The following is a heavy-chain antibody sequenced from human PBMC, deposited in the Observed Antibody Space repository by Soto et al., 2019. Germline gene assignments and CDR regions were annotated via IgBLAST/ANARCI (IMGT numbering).Heavy chain of an antibody. CDR3: AKYYDFWSGYENWFDP. V-gene: IGHV4-34*01. J-gene: IGHJ5*02. CDR2: INHSGST. CDR1: GGSFSGYY. Sequence: LSLTCAVYGGSFSGYYWSWIRQPPGKGLEWIGEINHSGSTNYNPSLKSRVTISVDTSKNQFSLKLSSVTAADTAVYYCAKYYDFWSGYENWFDPWGQGTLVTASS. D-gene: IGHD3-3*01.